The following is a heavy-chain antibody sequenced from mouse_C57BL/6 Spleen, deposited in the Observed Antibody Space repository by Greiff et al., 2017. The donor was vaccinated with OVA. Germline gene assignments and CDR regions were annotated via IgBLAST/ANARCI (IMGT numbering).Heavy chain of an antibody. V-gene: IGHV3-6*01. CDR1: GYSITSGYY. CDR3: ARDNGFAY. CDR2: ISYDGSN. Sequence: EVQLQESGPGLVKPSQSLSLTCSVTGYSITSGYYWNWIRQFPGNKLVWMGYISYDGSNNYNPSLKNRISITRDTSKNQFFLKLNSVTTEDTATYYCARDNGFAYWGQGTLVTVSA. J-gene: IGHJ3*01.